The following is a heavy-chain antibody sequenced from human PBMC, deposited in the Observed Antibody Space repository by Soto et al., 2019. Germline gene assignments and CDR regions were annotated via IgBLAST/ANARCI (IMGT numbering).Heavy chain of an antibody. Sequence: DVQLLESGGGLVQPEGSLRLSCAASGFTFSSYAMGWVRQGPGKGLEGVAVVSIGGSTHYADSVRGRFTISRDNSKNTLSLQINSLTAEATAVYFCAKRRGAGGHFDYWGQGALVTVSS. CDR2: VSIGGST. CDR3: AKRRGAGGHFDY. CDR1: GFTFSSYA. D-gene: IGHD2-15*01. V-gene: IGHV3-23*01. J-gene: IGHJ4*02.